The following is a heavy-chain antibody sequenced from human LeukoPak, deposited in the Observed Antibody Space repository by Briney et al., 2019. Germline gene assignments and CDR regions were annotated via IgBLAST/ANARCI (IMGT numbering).Heavy chain of an antibody. CDR3: ARAPGPARDY. CDR1: GFTFSSYS. J-gene: IGHJ4*02. D-gene: IGHD2-15*01. V-gene: IGHV3-48*01. CDR2: ISSSSSTI. Sequence: GGSLRLSCAASGFTFSSYSMNWVRQAPGKGLEWVSYISSSSSTIYYADSVKGRFTISRDNAKNSLYQQMNSLRAEDTAVYYCARAPGPARDYWGQGTLVTVSS.